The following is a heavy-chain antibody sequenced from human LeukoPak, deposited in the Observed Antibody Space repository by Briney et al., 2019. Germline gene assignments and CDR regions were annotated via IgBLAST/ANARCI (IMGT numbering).Heavy chain of an antibody. CDR3: AREGYCSSTSCYSGAFDI. D-gene: IGHD2-2*02. V-gene: IGHV4-4*07. Sequence: PSETLSLTCTVSGGSISSYYWSWIRQPAGKGLEWIGRIYTSGSTNYNPSLKSRVTMSVDTSKNQFSLKLSSVTAADTAVYYCAREGYCSSTSCYSGAFDIWGQGTMVTVSS. J-gene: IGHJ3*02. CDR2: IYTSGST. CDR1: GGSISSYY.